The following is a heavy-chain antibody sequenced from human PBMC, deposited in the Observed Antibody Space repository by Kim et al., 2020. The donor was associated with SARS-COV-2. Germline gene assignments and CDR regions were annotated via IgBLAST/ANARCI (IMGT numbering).Heavy chain of an antibody. CDR3: AREEGWELLRFDY. Sequence: GGSLRLSCAASGFTFSSYSMNWVRQAPGKGLEWVSSISSSSSYIYYADSVKGRFTISRDNAKNSLYLQMNSLRAEDTAVYYCAREEGWELLRFDYWGQGTLVTVSS. CDR2: ISSSSSYI. V-gene: IGHV3-21*01. D-gene: IGHD1-26*01. J-gene: IGHJ4*02. CDR1: GFTFSSYS.